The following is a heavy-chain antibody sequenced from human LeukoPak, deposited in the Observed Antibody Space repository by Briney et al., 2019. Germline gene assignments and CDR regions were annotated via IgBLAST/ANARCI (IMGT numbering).Heavy chain of an antibody. CDR2: INHSGST. V-gene: IGHV4-34*01. CDR3: ARDQGYYGSGSYYFRYYYGMDV. Sequence: SETLSLTCAVYGGSFSGHYWSWICQPPGKGLEWIGEINHSGSTNYNPSLKSRVTISVDTSKNQFSLKLSSVTAADTAVYYCARDQGYYGSGSYYFRYYYGMDVWGKGTTVTVSS. D-gene: IGHD3-10*01. CDR1: GGSFSGHY. J-gene: IGHJ6*04.